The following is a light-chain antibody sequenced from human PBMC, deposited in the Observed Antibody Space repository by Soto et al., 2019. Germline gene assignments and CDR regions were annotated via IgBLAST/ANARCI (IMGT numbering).Light chain of an antibody. Sequence: DIQLTQSPSSMSASVGDRVPITCRASQSISSYLNWYQQKPGKAPKLLIYAASSLQSGVPSRFSGSGSGTDFTPTISSLQPEDFATYYCQQSYSTPPTFGQGTKVDIK. V-gene: IGKV1-39*01. CDR3: QQSYSTPPT. J-gene: IGKJ1*01. CDR1: QSISSY. CDR2: AAS.